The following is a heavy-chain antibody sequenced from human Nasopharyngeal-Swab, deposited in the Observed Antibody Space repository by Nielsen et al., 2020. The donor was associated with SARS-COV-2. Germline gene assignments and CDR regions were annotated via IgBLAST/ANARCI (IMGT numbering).Heavy chain of an antibody. J-gene: IGHJ6*03. D-gene: IGHD2-2*01. CDR1: GGSFSGYF. CDR3: ARGLSGIVPAPILGLGPYYYYYYYMDV. V-gene: IGHV4-34*01. CDR2: INYSGHT. Sequence: SETLSLTCGFYGGSFSGYFWTWIRQPPGKGLEWIGEINYSGHTTYNPSLKSRVSISVDTSMNQFSLELSSVTAADTAVYYCARGLSGIVPAPILGLGPYYYYYYYMDVWGKGTTVTVSS.